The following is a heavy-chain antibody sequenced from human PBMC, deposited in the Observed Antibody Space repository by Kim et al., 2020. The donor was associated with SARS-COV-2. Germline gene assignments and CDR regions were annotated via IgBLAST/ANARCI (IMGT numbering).Heavy chain of an antibody. J-gene: IGHJ3*02. CDR1: GFTFSSYG. CDR3: AREHCSSTSCGAFDI. D-gene: IGHD2-2*01. Sequence: GGSLRLSCAASGFTFSSYGMHWVRQAPGKGLEWVAVISYDGSNKYYADSVKGRFTISRDNSKNTLYLQMNSLRAEDTAVYYCAREHCSSTSCGAFDIWGQGTMVTVSS. V-gene: IGHV3-33*05. CDR2: ISYDGSNK.